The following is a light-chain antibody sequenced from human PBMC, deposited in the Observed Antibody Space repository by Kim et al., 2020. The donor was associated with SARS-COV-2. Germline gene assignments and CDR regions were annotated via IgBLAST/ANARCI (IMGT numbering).Light chain of an antibody. V-gene: IGLV2-8*01. Sequence: QSVLTQPPSASGSPGQSVTISCTGSSSDIGTYDYVSWYQQYPGKAPKLIIYDVTKRPSGVPDRFSGSKPANTASLTVSGLQAEDEADYYCSSYAGSNNGVFGGGTQLTVL. CDR3: SSYAGSNNGV. J-gene: IGLJ2*01. CDR2: DVT. CDR1: SSDIGTYDY.